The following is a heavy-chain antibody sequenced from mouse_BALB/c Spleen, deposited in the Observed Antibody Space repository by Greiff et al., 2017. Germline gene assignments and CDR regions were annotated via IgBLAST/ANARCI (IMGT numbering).Heavy chain of an antibody. V-gene: IGHV1S33*01. D-gene: IGHD2-3*01. Sequence: SGPELVKPGALVKISCKASGYTFTSYDINWVKQRPGQGLEWIGWIYPGDGSTKYNEKFKGKATLTADKSSSTAYMQLSSLTSENSAVYFCARSRWSQLPMDYWGQGTSVTVSS. CDR1: GYTFTSYD. CDR3: ARSRWSQLPMDY. CDR2: IYPGDGST. J-gene: IGHJ4*01.